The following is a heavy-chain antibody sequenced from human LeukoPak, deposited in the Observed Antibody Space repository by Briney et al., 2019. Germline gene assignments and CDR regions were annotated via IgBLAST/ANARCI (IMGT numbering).Heavy chain of an antibody. J-gene: IGHJ4*02. D-gene: IGHD3-9*01. V-gene: IGHV1-2*02. CDR3: ARDPAGYFDWLSPPSLDY. CDR1: GYTFTGYY. CDR2: INPNSGGT. Sequence: GASVKVSCKASGYTFTGYYMHWVRQAPGQGLEWLGWINPNSGGTNYAQKFQGRVTMTRDTSISTAYMELSRLRSDDTAVYYCARDPAGYFDWLSPPSLDYWGQGTLVTVSS.